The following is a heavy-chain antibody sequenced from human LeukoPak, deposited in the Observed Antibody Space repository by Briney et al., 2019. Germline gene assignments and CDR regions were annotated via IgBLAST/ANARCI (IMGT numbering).Heavy chain of an antibody. CDR2: INGGSTTT. V-gene: IGHV3-23*01. J-gene: IGHJ4*02. D-gene: IGHD3-22*01. Sequence: GGSLRLSCAASGFTFSNYAMNWVRQAPGKGLEWVSAINGGSTTTYYADSVKGRFTISRDNSKNTLYLQMDSLRAEDTAIYYCARKDATSGYYWSPSDYWGQGILVTVSS. CDR3: ARKDATSGYYWSPSDY. CDR1: GFTFSNYA.